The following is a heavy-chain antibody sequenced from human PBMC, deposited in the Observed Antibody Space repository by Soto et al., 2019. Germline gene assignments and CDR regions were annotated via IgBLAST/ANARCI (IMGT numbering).Heavy chain of an antibody. CDR2: ISAYNGDT. CDR3: ASGSITNKVMASGAVDI. D-gene: IGHD1-26*01. CDR1: GYTFTSYG. Sequence: GQLVQSGAEVKRPGASVKVSCRASGYTFTSYGISWVRQAPGQGLEWMGWISAYNGDTKHSQKFEARVSMTTDTSTNIAYMELRSLRSADTADDYCASGSITNKVMASGAVDIWGQGTVVPVSS. J-gene: IGHJ3*02. V-gene: IGHV1-18*01.